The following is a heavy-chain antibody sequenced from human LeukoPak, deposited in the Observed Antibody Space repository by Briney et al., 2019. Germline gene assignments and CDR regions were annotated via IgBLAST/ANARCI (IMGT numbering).Heavy chain of an antibody. CDR1: SSYY. D-gene: IGHD6-13*01. Sequence: SSYYWGWIRQSPGKGLEWVANIKQDGSEKYYVDSVKGRFTISRDNAKNSLYLQMNSLRADDTAVYYCARVREAAAFDFWGQGTLVTVSS. V-gene: IGHV3-7*01. J-gene: IGHJ4*02. CDR2: IKQDGSEK. CDR3: ARVREAAAFDF.